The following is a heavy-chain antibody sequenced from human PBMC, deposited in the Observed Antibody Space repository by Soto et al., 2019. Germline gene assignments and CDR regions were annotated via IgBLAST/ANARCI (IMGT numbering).Heavy chain of an antibody. CDR2: INSDGSST. V-gene: IGHV3-74*01. D-gene: IGHD6-13*01. CDR3: ARGGPIATAGTDFYYGMDV. CDR1: GFTFSSYW. J-gene: IGHJ6*02. Sequence: GGSLRLSCAASGFTFSSYWMHWVRQAPGKGLVWVSRINSDGSSTSYADSVKGRFTISRDNAKNTLYLQMNSLRAEDTAVYCCARGGPIATAGTDFYYGMDVWGQGTSVTVSS.